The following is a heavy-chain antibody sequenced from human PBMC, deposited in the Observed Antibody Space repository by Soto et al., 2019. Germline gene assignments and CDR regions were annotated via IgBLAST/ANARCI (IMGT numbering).Heavy chain of an antibody. CDR1: GFNFRRYA. CDR3: ARDPSYGDNSGGFDY. CDR2: ILIDGNKI. V-gene: IGHV3-30*14. D-gene: IGHD4-17*01. Sequence: QVQLVESGGGVVQPGRSLRLSCAASGFNFRRYAMHWVRQAPGKGLEWVAVILIDGNKIYYTDSVKGRFTISRDNAKNTLFLLINSLTAEDTAIYYCARDPSYGDNSGGFDYWGQGTLVTVSS. J-gene: IGHJ4*02.